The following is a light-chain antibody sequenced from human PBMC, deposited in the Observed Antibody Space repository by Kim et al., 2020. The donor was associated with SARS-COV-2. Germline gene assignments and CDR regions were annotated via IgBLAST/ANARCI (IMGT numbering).Light chain of an antibody. CDR1: ETVGSTY. V-gene: IGKV3-20*01. J-gene: IGKJ2*01. CDR2: GAS. Sequence: EIVLTQSPGTLSLSPGETVTLSCRASETVGSTYLAWYQQKPGQAPRLLIYGASSRAAGIPDRFTSSGSGTDFTLTITRLEPEDFAVYYCQQYGDSLVTFGQGTKLEI. CDR3: QQYGDSLVT.